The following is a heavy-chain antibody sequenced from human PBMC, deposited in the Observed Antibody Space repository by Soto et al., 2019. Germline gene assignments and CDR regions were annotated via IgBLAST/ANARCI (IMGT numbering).Heavy chain of an antibody. CDR1: GFTFSNYG. V-gene: IGHV3-30*03. CDR3: ARGITMVRGPIDY. D-gene: IGHD3-10*01. J-gene: IGHJ4*02. CDR2: ISSDGSNE. Sequence: GGSLRLSCVASGFTFSNYGLHWVRQAPGKGLEWVAVISSDGSNEYYADSVKGRFTISRDNSKNTLYLHMNSLRPEDTAVYYCARGITMVRGPIDYWGQGTLVTVSS.